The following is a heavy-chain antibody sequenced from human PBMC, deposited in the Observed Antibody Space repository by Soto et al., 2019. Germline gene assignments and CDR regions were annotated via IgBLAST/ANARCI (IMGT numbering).Heavy chain of an antibody. Sequence: SQTLSLTCSITGDSVSSNSAGWSWVRQSPSRGLEWLGRTYYNPSFESRVAISVDTSKSQFSLNVTSVTAADTAVYFCARGRYCLTGRCFPNWFDSWGQGALVTVSS. CDR2: TYYNP. D-gene: IGHD7-27*01. CDR3: ARGRYCLTGRCFPNWFDS. J-gene: IGHJ5*01. CDR1: GDSVSSNSAG. V-gene: IGHV6-1*01.